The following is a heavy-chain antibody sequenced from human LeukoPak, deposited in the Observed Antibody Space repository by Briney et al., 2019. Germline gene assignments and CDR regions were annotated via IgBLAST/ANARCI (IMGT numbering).Heavy chain of an antibody. CDR3: ASPYYYDSSDLGRFDY. CDR1: GGSFSGYY. V-gene: IGHV4-39*01. D-gene: IGHD3-22*01. Sequence: PSETLSLTCAVYGGSFSGYYWGWIRQPPGRGLEWIGSIYYSGSTYYNPSLKSRVTISVDTSKNQFSLKLSSVTAADTAVYYCASPYYYDSSDLGRFDYWGQGTLVTVSS. CDR2: IYYSGST. J-gene: IGHJ4*02.